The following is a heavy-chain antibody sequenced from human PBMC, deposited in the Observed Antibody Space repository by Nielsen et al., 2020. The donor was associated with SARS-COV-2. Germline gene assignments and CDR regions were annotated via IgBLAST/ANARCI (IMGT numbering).Heavy chain of an antibody. D-gene: IGHD5-24*01. CDR3: AKGDGYKPDEYYYYYGMDV. J-gene: IGHJ6*02. CDR1: GFTFSSYG. CDR2: ISYDGSNK. Sequence: GESLKISCAASGFTFSSYGMHWVRQAPGKGLEWVAVISYDGSNKYYADSVKGRFTISRDNSKNTLYLQMNSLRAEDTAVYYCAKGDGYKPDEYYYYYGMDVWGQGTTVTVSS. V-gene: IGHV3-30*18.